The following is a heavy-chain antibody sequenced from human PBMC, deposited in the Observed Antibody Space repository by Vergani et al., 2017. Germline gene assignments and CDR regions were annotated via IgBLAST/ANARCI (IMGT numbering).Heavy chain of an antibody. Sequence: EVQLLESGGGLVQPGGSLRLSCAASGFTFSSYAMSWVRQAPGKGLEWVSAISGSGGRTYYADSVKGRFTISRDNSKNTLYLQMNSLRAEDTAVYYCARALIYSNCFSDWGQGTLVTVSS. D-gene: IGHD4-11*01. CDR2: ISGSGGRT. CDR3: ARALIYSNCFSD. CDR1: GFTFSSYA. V-gene: IGHV3-23*01. J-gene: IGHJ4*02.